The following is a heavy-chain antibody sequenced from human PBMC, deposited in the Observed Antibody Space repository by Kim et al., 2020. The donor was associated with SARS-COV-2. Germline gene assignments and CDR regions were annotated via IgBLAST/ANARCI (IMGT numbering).Heavy chain of an antibody. J-gene: IGHJ3*02. V-gene: IGHV3-9*01. CDR3: AKDKDGSGSWSAFDI. D-gene: IGHD3-10*01. CDR2: ISWNSGSI. Sequence: GGSLRLSCAASGFTFVDYAMHWVRQAPGKGLEWVSGISWNSGSIGYADSVKGRFTISRDNAKNSLYLQMNSLRAEDTALYYCAKDKDGSGSWSAFDIWGQGKMVTFSS. CDR1: GFTFVDYA.